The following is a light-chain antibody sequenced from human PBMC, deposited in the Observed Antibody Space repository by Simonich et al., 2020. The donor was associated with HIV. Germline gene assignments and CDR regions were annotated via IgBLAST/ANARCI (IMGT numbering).Light chain of an antibody. V-gene: IGKV4-1*01. Sequence: DIVMTQSPDSLAVSLGERATINCKSSQSILYSSNNKNYLVWYQQKPGQPPKLLIYWASTRESGVPDRFSGSGSGTDFTLTISSLQPEDFATYYCQQANTFPRTFGQGTKVEIK. CDR2: WAS. CDR3: QQANTFPRT. CDR1: QSILYSSNNKNY. J-gene: IGKJ1*01.